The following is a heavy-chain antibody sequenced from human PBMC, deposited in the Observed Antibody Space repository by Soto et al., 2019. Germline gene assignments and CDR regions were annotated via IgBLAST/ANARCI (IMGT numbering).Heavy chain of an antibody. V-gene: IGHV4-59*01. D-gene: IGHD3-3*01. CDR2: IYYSGST. Sequence: SETLSLTCTVSGGSISSYYWSWIRQPPGKGLEWIGYIYYSGSTNYNPSPKSRVTISVDTSKNQFSLKLSSVTAADTAVYYCARVYYDFWSGYLWLSAFDIWGQGTMVTVSS. CDR1: GGSISSYY. J-gene: IGHJ3*02. CDR3: ARVYYDFWSGYLWLSAFDI.